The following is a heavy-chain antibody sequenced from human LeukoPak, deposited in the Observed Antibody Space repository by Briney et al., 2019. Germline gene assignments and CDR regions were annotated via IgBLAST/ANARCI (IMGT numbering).Heavy chain of an antibody. CDR3: ARSTMVRGKRSGPDY. Sequence: SETLSLTCAVYGGSFSGYYWSWIRQPPGKGLEWIGEINHSGSTNYNPSLKSRVTISVDTSKNQFSLKLSSVTAADTAVYYCARSTMVRGKRSGPDYWGQGTLVTSPQ. D-gene: IGHD3-10*01. CDR1: GGSFSGYY. J-gene: IGHJ4*02. CDR2: INHSGST. V-gene: IGHV4-34*01.